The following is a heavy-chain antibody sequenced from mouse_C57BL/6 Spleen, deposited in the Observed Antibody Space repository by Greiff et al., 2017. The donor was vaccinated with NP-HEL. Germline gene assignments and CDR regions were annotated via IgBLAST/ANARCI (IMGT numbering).Heavy chain of an antibody. V-gene: IGHV5-16*01. D-gene: IGHD2-1*01. CDR2: INYDGSST. CDR3: ARGIYYGNYAYFDV. Sequence: EVKLMESEGGLVQPGRSMKLSCTASGFTFSDYYMAWVRQVPEKGLEWVANINYDGSSTYYLDSLKSRFIISRDNAKNILYLQMSSLKSEDTATYYCARGIYYGNYAYFDVWGTGTTVTVSS. J-gene: IGHJ1*03. CDR1: GFTFSDYY.